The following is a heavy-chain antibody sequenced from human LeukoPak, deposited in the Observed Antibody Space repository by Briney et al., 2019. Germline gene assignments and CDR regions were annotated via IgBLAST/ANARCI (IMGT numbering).Heavy chain of an antibody. CDR3: AREVSEGFDF. D-gene: IGHD3-22*01. CDR1: GFTFSGYS. CDR2: FGTRSTSI. V-gene: IGHV3-21*01. Sequence: GGSLRLSCTASGFTFSGYSMNWIRQAPGKGLEWVSSFGTRSTSIYHAGSVRGRFAISRDNAKNSLYLQMNSLRAEDTAVYYCAREVSEGFDFWGQGTLVTVSS. J-gene: IGHJ4*02.